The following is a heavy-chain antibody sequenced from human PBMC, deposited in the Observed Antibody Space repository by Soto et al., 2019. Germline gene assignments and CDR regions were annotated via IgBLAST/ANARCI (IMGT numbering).Heavy chain of an antibody. V-gene: IGHV4-59*08. J-gene: IGHJ5*02. Sequence: ETLSLTCTVSGCSISSYYWSLIRQPPGKGLEWIGYIYYSGSTNYNPSLKSRVTISVDTSKNQFSLKLSSVTAADTAVYYCARHDVSYGDYAWFDPWGQGTLVTVSS. CDR3: ARHDVSYGDYAWFDP. CDR1: GCSISSYY. CDR2: IYYSGST. D-gene: IGHD4-17*01.